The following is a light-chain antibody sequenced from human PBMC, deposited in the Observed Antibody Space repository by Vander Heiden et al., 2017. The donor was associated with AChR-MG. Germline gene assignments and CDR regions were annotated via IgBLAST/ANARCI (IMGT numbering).Light chain of an antibody. J-gene: IGLJ2*01. CDR2: DVS. Sequence: QSALTQPASVSGSPGQSITLSCTETSGDVGAYFFVSWFRQYPGRAPQLIIYDVSNRPSGVSNRFSGSASGDTASLTISDLQADDEAEYYCSSSTGSGMIFGGGTKVTV. CDR1: SGDVGAYFF. V-gene: IGLV2-14*01. CDR3: SSSTGSGMI.